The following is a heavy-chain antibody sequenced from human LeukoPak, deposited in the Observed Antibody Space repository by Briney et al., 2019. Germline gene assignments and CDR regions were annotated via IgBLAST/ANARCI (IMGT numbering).Heavy chain of an antibody. CDR3: ARDPGRLYFDY. J-gene: IGHJ4*02. CDR2: ISSSSSTI. CDR1: GFTFSSYS. D-gene: IGHD6-25*01. V-gene: IGHV3-48*01. Sequence: GGSLRLSCAASGFTFSSYSMNWVRQAPGKGLEWASYISSSSSTIYYADSVKGRFTISRDNAKNSLYLQMNSLRAEDTAVYYCARDPGRLYFDYWGQGTLVTVSS.